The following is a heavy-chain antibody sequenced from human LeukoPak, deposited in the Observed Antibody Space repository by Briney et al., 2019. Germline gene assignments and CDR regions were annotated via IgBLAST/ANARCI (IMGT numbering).Heavy chain of an antibody. CDR1: GGSISSYY. J-gene: IGHJ4*02. D-gene: IGHD5-18*01. V-gene: IGHV4-59*01. Sequence: SETLSLTCTVSGGSISSYYWSWIRQPPGKGLEWIGYIYYSGSTNYNPSLKSRVTISVDTSKNQFSLKLSSVTAADTAVYYCARNSLDLDYWGQRTLVTVSS. CDR3: ARNSLDLDY. CDR2: IYYSGST.